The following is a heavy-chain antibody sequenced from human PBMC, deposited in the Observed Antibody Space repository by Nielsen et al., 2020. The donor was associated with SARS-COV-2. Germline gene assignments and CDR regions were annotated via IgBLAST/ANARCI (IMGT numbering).Heavy chain of an antibody. Sequence: ASVKVSCKASGYTFTSYDINWVRQATGQGLEWMGWMNPNSGNTGYAQKFQGRVTMTRNTSISTAYMELSSLRSEDTAVYYCAKGDGDSWSPFLYVDPWGQGTLVTVSS. V-gene: IGHV1-8*01. D-gene: IGHD6-13*01. CDR1: GYTFTSYD. CDR3: AKGDGDSWSPFLYVDP. CDR2: MNPNSGNT. J-gene: IGHJ5*02.